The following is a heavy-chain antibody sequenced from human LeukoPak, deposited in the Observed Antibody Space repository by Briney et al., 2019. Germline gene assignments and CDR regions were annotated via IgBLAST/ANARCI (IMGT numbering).Heavy chain of an antibody. CDR3: ATGRLYCSSTSCPPPFDY. J-gene: IGHJ4*02. CDR2: IIPIFGTA. Sequence: ASVKVSCKASGGTFSSYAISWVRQAPGQGLEWMGGIIPIFGTANYAQKFQGRVTITADESTSTAYMELSSLRSEDTAVYYCATGRLYCSSTSCPPPFDYWGQGTLVTVSS. D-gene: IGHD2-2*01. CDR1: GGTFSSYA. V-gene: IGHV1-69*13.